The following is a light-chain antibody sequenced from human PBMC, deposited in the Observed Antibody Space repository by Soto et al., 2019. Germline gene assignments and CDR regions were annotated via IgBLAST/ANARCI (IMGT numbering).Light chain of an antibody. CDR3: SSYTSSTTVV. J-gene: IGLJ2*01. Sequence: QSALTQPASMSGSPGQSITISCTGTSSDVGGSNSVSWYQQHPGKAPKLMIYDVTNRPSWVSTRFSGSKSGNTASLTISGLQGEDAADYYCSSYTSSTTVVFGGGTKLTVL. CDR1: SSDVGGSNS. V-gene: IGLV2-14*03. CDR2: DVT.